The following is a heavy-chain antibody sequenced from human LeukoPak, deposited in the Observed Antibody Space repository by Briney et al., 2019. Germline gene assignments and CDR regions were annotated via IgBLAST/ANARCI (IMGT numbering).Heavy chain of an antibody. V-gene: IGHV4-61*01. D-gene: IGHD2/OR15-2a*01. CDR2: IHYSGST. J-gene: IGHJ4*02. Sequence: SETLSLTCTVSGGSISSSNYYWTWIRQPPGKGLEWIAYIHYSGSTNYNPSLKSRVAISVDTSANQFSLKLTSMTPADTAVYYCARLRGNYFPDFWGQGTLVTVSS. CDR3: ARLRGNYFPDF. CDR1: GGSISSSNYY.